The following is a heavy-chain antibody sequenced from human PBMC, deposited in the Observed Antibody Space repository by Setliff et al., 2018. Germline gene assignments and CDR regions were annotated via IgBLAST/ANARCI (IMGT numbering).Heavy chain of an antibody. CDR2: FYHSASS. CDR1: GGSISSDY. CDR3: ARSHYYASGNSHYYYMDV. J-gene: IGHJ6*03. D-gene: IGHD3-10*01. Sequence: SETLSLTCNVSGGSISSDYWAWIRQPPGKALEWIGYFYHSASSNYNPSLKGRATMSADTSKKQLYLSLTSVSVADTAMYYCARSHYYASGNSHYYYMDVWGKGTAVTVSS. V-gene: IGHV4-59*08.